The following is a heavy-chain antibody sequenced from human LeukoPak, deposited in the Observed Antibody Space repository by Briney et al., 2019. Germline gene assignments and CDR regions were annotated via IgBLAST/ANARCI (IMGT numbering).Heavy chain of an antibody. Sequence: PSETLSLTCTVSGGSISSSSYYWGWIRQPPGKGLGWIRSIYYSGSTYYNPSLKSRVTISVDTSKNQFSLKLSSVTAADTAVYYCARAPRATMVRGVQSPYFDYWGQGTLVTVSS. V-gene: IGHV4-39*07. CDR2: IYYSGST. J-gene: IGHJ4*02. CDR1: GGSISSSSYY. CDR3: ARAPRATMVRGVQSPYFDY. D-gene: IGHD3-10*01.